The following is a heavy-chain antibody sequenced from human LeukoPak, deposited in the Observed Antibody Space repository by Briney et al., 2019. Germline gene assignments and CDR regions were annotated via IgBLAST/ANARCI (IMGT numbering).Heavy chain of an antibody. D-gene: IGHD6-13*01. CDR1: GFTFSSYA. V-gene: IGHV3-30-3*01. CDR2: ISYDGSNK. Sequence: PGRSLRLSCAASGFTFSSYAMHWVRQAPGKGLEWVAVISYDGSNKYYADSVKGRFTISRDNSKNTLYLQMNSLRAEDTAVYYCARGLGSWWSTDAFDIWGQGTMVTVSS. J-gene: IGHJ3*02. CDR3: ARGLGSWWSTDAFDI.